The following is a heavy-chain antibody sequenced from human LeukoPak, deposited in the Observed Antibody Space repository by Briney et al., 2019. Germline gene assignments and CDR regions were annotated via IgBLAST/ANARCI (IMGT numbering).Heavy chain of an antibody. V-gene: IGHV3-21*01. CDR3: ARDNGGNSPNF. J-gene: IGHJ4*02. D-gene: IGHD4-23*01. Sequence: GGSLRLSCAASGFTFSTFGMNWVRQAPGKGLEWVSSISTGSSYIYYADSVKGRFTISRDNARNSLYLQMNSLRAEDTAVYYCARDNGGNSPNFWGQETLVTVSS. CDR2: ISTGSSYI. CDR1: GFTFSTFG.